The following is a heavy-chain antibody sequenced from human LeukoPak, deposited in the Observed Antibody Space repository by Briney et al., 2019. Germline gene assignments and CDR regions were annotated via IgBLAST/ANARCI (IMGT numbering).Heavy chain of an antibody. CDR2: ISSSSTYI. J-gene: IGHJ3*02. CDR3: ARPRSPTYDSSGYYPDAYDI. V-gene: IGHV3-21*01. CDR1: TFTLSTYS. D-gene: IGHD3-22*01. Sequence: PGGSLRLSCAASTFTLSTYSINWVRQAPGKGLEWVASISSSSTYIYYADSVKGRFTISRDNAKNSRYLQMNSLRAEDTAVYYCARPRSPTYDSSGYYPDAYDIWGQGTMVTVSS.